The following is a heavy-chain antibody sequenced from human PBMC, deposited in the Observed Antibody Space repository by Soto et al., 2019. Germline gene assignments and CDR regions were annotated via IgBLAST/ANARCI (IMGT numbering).Heavy chain of an antibody. J-gene: IGHJ5*02. CDR3: ARVEPGLTGTTNRLNWFDL. CDR2: IYHSGST. CDR1: GYSISSGYY. V-gene: IGHV4-38-2*01. Sequence: SETLSLTCAVSGYSISSGYYWGWIRQPPGKGLEWIGSIYHSGSTYYNPSLKSRVTISVDTSKNQFSLKLSSVTAADTAVYYCARVEPGLTGTTNRLNWFDLWGQGTLVTVSS. D-gene: IGHD1-7*01.